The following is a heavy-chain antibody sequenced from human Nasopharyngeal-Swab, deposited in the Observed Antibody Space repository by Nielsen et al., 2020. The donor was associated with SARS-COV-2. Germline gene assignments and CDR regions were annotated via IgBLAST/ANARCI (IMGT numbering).Heavy chain of an antibody. CDR2: INPAGSTT. V-gene: IGHV3-74*01. CDR1: GFTFSDYW. J-gene: IGHJ4*02. Sequence: GESLKISCAPSGFTFSDYWMHSVRQAPGKGLVWVSRINPAGSTTDYEDSVRGRFTISRDNAKNTLYLQMNSLTVEDSAVYFCTRAGSYRFDYWGQGTLVTVSS. D-gene: IGHD1-26*01. CDR3: TRAGSYRFDY.